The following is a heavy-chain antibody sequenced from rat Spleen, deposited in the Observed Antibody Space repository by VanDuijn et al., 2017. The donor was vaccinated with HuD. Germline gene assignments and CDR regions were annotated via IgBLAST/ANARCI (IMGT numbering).Heavy chain of an antibody. V-gene: IGHV5-20*01. Sequence: EVQLMESGGGLVQPGRSLKLSCVASGFTFSDNYMAWVRQAPTKGLEWVATISHDGSSTYYRDPEKGRFTISRDNAKSTLYLQMDSLRSEDTATYYCTTGSHYSGYRHWFAYWGQGTLVTVSS. CDR1: GFTFSDNY. CDR2: ISHDGSST. CDR3: TTGSHYSGYRHWFAY. J-gene: IGHJ3*01. D-gene: IGHD1-2*01.